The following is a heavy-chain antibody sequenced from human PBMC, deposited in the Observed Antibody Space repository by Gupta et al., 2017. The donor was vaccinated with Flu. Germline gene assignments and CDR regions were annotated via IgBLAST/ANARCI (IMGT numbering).Heavy chain of an antibody. J-gene: IGHJ5*02. Sequence: EVQVVESGGGLVKPGGSLKLSCAASGFIFSTSSITWFRLATGRGLAWVSSMTSSSRYIYYADSVKGRFTISRDDAKNSLFLQMNSLRAEDTAIYYCAREMYYYDSRGPRPEKWFDPWGQGTLVTVSS. CDR2: MTSSSRYI. CDR3: AREMYYYDSRGPRPEKWFDP. CDR1: GFIFSTSS. D-gene: IGHD3-22*01. V-gene: IGHV3-21*01.